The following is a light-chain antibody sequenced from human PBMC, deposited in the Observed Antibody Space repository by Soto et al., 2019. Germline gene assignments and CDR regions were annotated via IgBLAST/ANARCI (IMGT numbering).Light chain of an antibody. CDR2: YDS. CDR3: QVWNSSSDHWV. J-gene: IGLJ3*02. Sequence: SYELTQPPSVSGAPGKTARITCGGNNFGSKSVHWYQQKPGQAPVLVIYYDSDRPSGIPERFSGSNSGNTATLTISRVEAGDKADYYCQVWNSSSDHWVFGGGTKLTVL. V-gene: IGLV3-21*04. CDR1: NFGSKS.